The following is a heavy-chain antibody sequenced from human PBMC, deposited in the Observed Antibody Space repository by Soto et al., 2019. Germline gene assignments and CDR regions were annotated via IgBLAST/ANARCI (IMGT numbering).Heavy chain of an antibody. J-gene: IGHJ4*02. V-gene: IGHV3-9*01. CDR2: ISWNSGSI. CDR3: AKGVYSGSYPTFFDY. Sequence: EVQLVESGGGLVQPGRSLRLSCAASGFTFDDYAMHWVRQAPGKGLEWVSGISWNSGSIGYADSVKGRFTISRDNAKNSLYLQMNSLRAEDTALHYCAKGVYSGSYPTFFDYWGQGTLVTVSS. CDR1: GFTFDDYA. D-gene: IGHD3-10*01.